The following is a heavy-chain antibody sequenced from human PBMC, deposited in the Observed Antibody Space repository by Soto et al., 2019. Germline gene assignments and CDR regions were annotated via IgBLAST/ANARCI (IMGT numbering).Heavy chain of an antibody. CDR3: AREGIVTIFGVAQSRYGMDV. CDR2: IIPIFGTA. Sequence: PVKGSCKGFGGTLNSYAISWGRQAPGQRAEWMGGIIPIFGTANYAQKFQGRVTITAGESTSTAYMELSSLRSEDTAVYYCAREGIVTIFGVAQSRYGMDVWGQGTTVTVSS. D-gene: IGHD3-3*01. J-gene: IGHJ6*02. CDR1: GGTLNSYA. V-gene: IGHV1-69*13.